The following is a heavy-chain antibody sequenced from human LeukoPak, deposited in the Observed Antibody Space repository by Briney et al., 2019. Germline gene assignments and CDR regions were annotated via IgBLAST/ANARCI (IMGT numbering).Heavy chain of an antibody. J-gene: IGHJ4*02. Sequence: PGGSLRLSCAASGFTFSSYGMHWVRQAPGKGLEWVAVISYDGGSIYYADSVKGRFTISRDGSKNTLFLQMNSLSAEDTAVYYCAKQEIGTTWSVGYWGQGTLVTVSS. CDR1: GFTFSSYG. D-gene: IGHD1-26*01. CDR3: AKQEIGTTWSVGY. V-gene: IGHV3-30*18. CDR2: ISYDGGSI.